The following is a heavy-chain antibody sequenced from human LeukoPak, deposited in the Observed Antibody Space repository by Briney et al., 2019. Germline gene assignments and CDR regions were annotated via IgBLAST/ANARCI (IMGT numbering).Heavy chain of an antibody. J-gene: IGHJ4*02. Sequence: GRSLRLSCAASGFTFSSYSMNWVRQAPGQRLEWVSYISSSGNTIDYADSVKGRFTISRDNAKNSLYLQMNSLRAEDTAVYYCARLRGYSYGYGDYWGQGTLVTVSS. D-gene: IGHD5-18*01. CDR1: GFTFSSYS. CDR2: ISSSGNTI. V-gene: IGHV3-48*04. CDR3: ARLRGYSYGYGDY.